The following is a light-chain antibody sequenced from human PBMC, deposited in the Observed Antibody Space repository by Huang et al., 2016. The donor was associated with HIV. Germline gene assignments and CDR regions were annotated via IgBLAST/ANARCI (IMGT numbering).Light chain of an antibody. CDR2: GAS. CDR3: QQYDSSPVT. Sequence: EIVLTQSPGTLSLSPGERATPSCRASPSLGSSSLAWYQQKAGQAPRLLMYGASSRATGIPDRFLGSGSGTDFTLSISRLEPEDFAVYYCQQYDSSPVTFGGGTKVEIK. V-gene: IGKV3-20*01. J-gene: IGKJ4*01. CDR1: PSLGSSS.